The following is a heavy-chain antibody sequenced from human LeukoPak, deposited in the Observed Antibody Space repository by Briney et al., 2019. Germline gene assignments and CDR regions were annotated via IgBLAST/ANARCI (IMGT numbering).Heavy chain of an antibody. CDR1: TDSLSGHY. V-gene: IGHV4-59*11. J-gene: IGHJ4*02. D-gene: IGHD5-24*01. Sequence: PSETLSLTCTVSTDSLSGHYWSWLRQPPGKGLEWIAYIYSSGTTKYNPSLNSRVTISLDASKNQFSLNLTSVTAADTAVYYCARGGDGYNYVDYWGQGTLVTVSA. CDR3: ARGGDGYNYVDY. CDR2: IYSSGTT.